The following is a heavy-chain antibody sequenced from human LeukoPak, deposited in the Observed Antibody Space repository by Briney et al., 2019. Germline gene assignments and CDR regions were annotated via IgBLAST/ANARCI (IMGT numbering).Heavy chain of an antibody. J-gene: IGHJ4*02. CDR1: GLTVSSNY. Sequence: GGSLRLSCAASGLTVSSNYMSWVRQAPGKGLERVSVIYSGGRTFYADSVKGRFIISRDNSKNTLFLQMNGLRAEDTAVYYCARDLYYGSGGYYFDYWGQGTLVTVSS. D-gene: IGHD3-10*01. CDR3: ARDLYYGSGGYYFDY. CDR2: IYSGGRT. V-gene: IGHV3-66*01.